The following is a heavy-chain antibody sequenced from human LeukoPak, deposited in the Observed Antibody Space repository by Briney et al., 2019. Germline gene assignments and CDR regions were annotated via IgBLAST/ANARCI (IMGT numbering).Heavy chain of an antibody. J-gene: IGHJ3*02. D-gene: IGHD4-17*01. Sequence: SETLSLTCTVSGGSISSGGYYWSWIRQPAGKGLEWIGRIYTSGSTNYNPSLKSRVTMSVDTSKNQFSLKLSSVTAADTAVYYCARIYGTSELDIWGQGTMVTVSS. CDR2: IYTSGST. CDR1: GGSISSGGYY. CDR3: ARIYGTSELDI. V-gene: IGHV4-61*02.